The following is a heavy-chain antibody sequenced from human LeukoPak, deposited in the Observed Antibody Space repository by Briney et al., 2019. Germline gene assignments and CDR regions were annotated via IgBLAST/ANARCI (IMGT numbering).Heavy chain of an antibody. V-gene: IGHV3-9*01. J-gene: IGHJ4*02. CDR2: ISWNSGSI. D-gene: IGHD6-19*01. CDR3: ATTPGVAAVAGDYYFDY. CDR1: GFIFDDYA. Sequence: PGGSLRLSCAASGFIFDDYALHWVRQAPGKGLEWVSGISWNSGSIGYADSVKGRFTISRDNAKNFLYLQMNSLRAEDTAVYYCATTPGVAAVAGDYYFDYWGQGTLVTVSS.